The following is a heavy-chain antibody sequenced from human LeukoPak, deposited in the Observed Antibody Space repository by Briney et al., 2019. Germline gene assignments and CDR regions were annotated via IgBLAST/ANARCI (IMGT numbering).Heavy chain of an antibody. CDR3: ARVMYGDYAFDY. CDR2: IYHSGST. J-gene: IGHJ4*02. CDR1: GGSISSGGYY. V-gene: IGHV4-30-2*01. Sequence: SETLSLTCTVSGGSISSGGYYWSWIRQPPGKGLEWIGYIYHSGSTYYNPSLKSRVTISVDRSKNQFSLKLSSVTAADTAVYYCARVMYGDYAFDYWGQGTLVTVSS. D-gene: IGHD4-17*01.